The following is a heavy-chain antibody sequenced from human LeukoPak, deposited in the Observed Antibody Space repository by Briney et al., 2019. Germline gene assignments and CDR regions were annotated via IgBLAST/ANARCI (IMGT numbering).Heavy chain of an antibody. Sequence: PGGSLRLSCAVSGITLSNYGMSWVRQAPGKGLEWVAGISDSGGRTNYADSVKGRFTISRDNSKNTLYLQMNSLRAEDTAVYYCAKTISTVTTPYDAFDIWGQGTMVTVSS. J-gene: IGHJ3*02. V-gene: IGHV3-23*01. D-gene: IGHD4-11*01. CDR2: ISDSGGRT. CDR3: AKTISTVTTPYDAFDI. CDR1: GITLSNYG.